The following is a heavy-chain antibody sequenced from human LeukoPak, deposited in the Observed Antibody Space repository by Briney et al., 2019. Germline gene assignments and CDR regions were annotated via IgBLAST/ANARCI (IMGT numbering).Heavy chain of an antibody. V-gene: IGHV3-53*01. J-gene: IGHJ3*02. CDR2: IYSGGST. Sequence: GGSLRPSCAASGFTVSSNYMSWVRQAPGKGLEWVSVIYSGGSTYYSDSVKARFTISRDNSKNTLYLQMNSLRAEDTAVYYCATHSGSYLGDAFDIWGQGTMVTVSS. CDR1: GFTVSSNY. D-gene: IGHD1-26*01. CDR3: ATHSGSYLGDAFDI.